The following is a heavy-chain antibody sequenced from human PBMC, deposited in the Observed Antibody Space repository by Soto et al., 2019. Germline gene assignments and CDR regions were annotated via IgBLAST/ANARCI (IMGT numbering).Heavy chain of an antibody. CDR1: GGSISSSSYY. V-gene: IGHV4-39*01. J-gene: IGHJ4*02. Sequence: PSETLSLTCTVSGGSISSSSYYWGWIRQPPGKGLVWIGSIYYSGTTYYNPSLKSRVTISVDTSKNQFSLKLSSVTAADTAVYYCARHRGYYDILTGYYTELNFDYWGQGTPVTVYS. CDR3: ARHRGYYDILTGYYTELNFDY. D-gene: IGHD3-9*01. CDR2: IYYSGTT.